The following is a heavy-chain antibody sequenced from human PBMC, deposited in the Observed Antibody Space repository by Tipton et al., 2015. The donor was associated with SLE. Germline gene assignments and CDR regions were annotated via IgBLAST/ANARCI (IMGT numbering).Heavy chain of an antibody. D-gene: IGHD1-14*01. CDR1: GGSISSYY. V-gene: IGHV4-59*01. Sequence: LRLSCTVSGGSISSYYWSWIRQPPGKGLEWIGYIYYSGSTNYNPSLTSRVTISVDTSKNQFSLKLSSVTAADTAVYYCARGSLTGYFDYWGQGTLVTVSS. J-gene: IGHJ4*02. CDR2: IYYSGST. CDR3: ARGSLTGYFDY.